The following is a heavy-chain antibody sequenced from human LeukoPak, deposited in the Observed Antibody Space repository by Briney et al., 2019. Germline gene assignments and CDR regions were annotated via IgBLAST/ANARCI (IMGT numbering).Heavy chain of an antibody. CDR2: IFHGGTT. Sequence: SQTLSLTCTVSGGSIRSVSYYWTWVRQHPGKGLEWIGCIFHGGTTYYNPSLKGRLTISVDTSKSQFPLRLSSVTAADTAVYYCARSYHDFPTGYYSYYYMDVWGKGTTVTVSS. J-gene: IGHJ6*03. V-gene: IGHV4-31*03. D-gene: IGHD3-3*01. CDR3: ARSYHDFPTGYYSYYYMDV. CDR1: GGSIRSVSYY.